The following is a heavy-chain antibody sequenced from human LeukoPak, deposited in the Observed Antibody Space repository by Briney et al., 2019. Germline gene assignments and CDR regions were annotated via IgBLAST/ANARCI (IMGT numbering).Heavy chain of an antibody. Sequence: ASVKVSCXASGYTFTGYYMHWVRLAPGQGLEWMGGIIPIFGAANYAQKFQGRVTMTRNTSISTAYMELSSLRSEDTAVYYCARGVTWQLALMARRTGWGYFDYWGQGTLVTVSS. CDR2: IIPIFGAA. D-gene: IGHD6-6*01. V-gene: IGHV1-2*02. CDR3: ARGVTWQLALMARRTGWGYFDY. J-gene: IGHJ4*02. CDR1: GYTFTGYY.